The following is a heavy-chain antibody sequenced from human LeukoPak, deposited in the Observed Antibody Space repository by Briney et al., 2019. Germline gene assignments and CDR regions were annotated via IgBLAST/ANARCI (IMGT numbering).Heavy chain of an antibody. CDR3: AKDIQHGDSSGYDY. J-gene: IGHJ4*02. CDR1: GFTFDDYA. V-gene: IGHV3-9*01. D-gene: IGHD3-22*01. Sequence: PGRSLRLSCAASGFTFDDYAMHWVRHAPGKGLEWVSGISWNSGSIGYAHSVKGRFTISRDNAKNSLYLQMNSLRAEDTALYYCAKDIQHGDSSGYDYWGQGTLVTVSS. CDR2: ISWNSGSI.